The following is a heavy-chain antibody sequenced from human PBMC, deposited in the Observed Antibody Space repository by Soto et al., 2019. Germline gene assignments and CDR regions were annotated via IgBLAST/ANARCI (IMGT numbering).Heavy chain of an antibody. CDR2: IEWDDDK. J-gene: IGHJ6*02. CDR3: ARMGTSYYYSALDV. V-gene: IGHV2-70*04. D-gene: IGHD1-1*01. CDR1: GFSLTTSGMR. Sequence: SGPTLVNPTQTLTLTCTFSGFSLTTSGMRVSWIRQSPGKALEWLARIEWDDDKFYTRSLRPRLTASRDTSNNQVVLTMTNMDPVDTGTYYCARMGTSYYYSALDVWGQGTTVTVSS.